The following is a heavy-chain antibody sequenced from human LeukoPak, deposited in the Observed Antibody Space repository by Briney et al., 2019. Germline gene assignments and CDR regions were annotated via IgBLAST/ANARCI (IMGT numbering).Heavy chain of an antibody. V-gene: IGHV1-69*04. CDR1: GGTFSGYA. CDR2: IIPMFDLA. D-gene: IGHD6-13*01. CDR3: ARGRKRYVGIAAADFDY. J-gene: IGHJ4*02. Sequence: ASVKLSCKASGGTFSGYAFNWVRQAPGEGLEWMGSIIPMFDLANYAQNFQGRVTITADRSTSTAYMELSSLRSEDTAVYYCARGRKRYVGIAAADFDYWGQGTLVTVSS.